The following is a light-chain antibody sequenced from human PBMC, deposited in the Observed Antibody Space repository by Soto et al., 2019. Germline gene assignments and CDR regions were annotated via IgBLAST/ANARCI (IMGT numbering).Light chain of an antibody. CDR3: SSYTSSSTPYV. V-gene: IGLV2-14*01. J-gene: IGLJ1*01. CDR1: SSDVGVYNY. Sequence: SALTQPASVSGSPGLSITISCTGTSSDVGVYNYVSWYQQHPGKAPKLMIYDVSNRPSGVSNRFSGSKSGNTAFLTISGLQAEYEADYYCSSYTSSSTPYVFGTGIKVTVL. CDR2: DVS.